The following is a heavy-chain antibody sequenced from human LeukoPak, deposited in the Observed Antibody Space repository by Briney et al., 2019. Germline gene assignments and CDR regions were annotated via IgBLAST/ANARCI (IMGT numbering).Heavy chain of an antibody. CDR1: GFTFSSYA. CDR2: ISRRGGTT. D-gene: IGHD3-22*01. CDR3: ARDLRDSSGYPPRPYYFDY. Sequence: GGSLRLSCAASGFTFSSYAMSWVRQAPGKGLEWVSGISRRGGTTYYADSVKGRFTISRDNSKNTLYLQMNSLRAEDTAVYYCARDLRDSSGYPPRPYYFDYWGQGTLVTVSS. V-gene: IGHV3-23*01. J-gene: IGHJ4*02.